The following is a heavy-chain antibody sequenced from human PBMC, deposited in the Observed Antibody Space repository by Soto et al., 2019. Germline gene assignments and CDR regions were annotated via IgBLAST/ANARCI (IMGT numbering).Heavy chain of an antibody. D-gene: IGHD3-10*01. CDR2: INPNSGGT. V-gene: IGHV1-2*04. CDR1: GYTFTSYA. J-gene: IGHJ6*02. Sequence: ASVKVSCKASGYTFTSYAMHWVRQAPGQRLEWMGWINPNSGGTNYAQKFQGWVTMTRDTSISTAYMELSRLRSDDTAVYYCARGGSLWFGELSAYYYGMDVWGQGTTVTVSS. CDR3: ARGGSLWFGELSAYYYGMDV.